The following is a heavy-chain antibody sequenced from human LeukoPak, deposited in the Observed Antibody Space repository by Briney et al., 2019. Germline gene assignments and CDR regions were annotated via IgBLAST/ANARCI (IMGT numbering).Heavy chain of an antibody. J-gene: IGHJ3*02. D-gene: IGHD3-10*01. Sequence: GESLKISGKGSGYRFTSYWIGWVRQMPGKGLEWMGIIYPGDSDTRYSPSFQGQVTISADKSISTAYLQWSSLKASDTAMYYCARAPHYYGSGSYYNEGAFDIWGQGTMVTVSS. CDR3: ARAPHYYGSGSYYNEGAFDI. CDR1: GYRFTSYW. CDR2: IYPGDSDT. V-gene: IGHV5-51*01.